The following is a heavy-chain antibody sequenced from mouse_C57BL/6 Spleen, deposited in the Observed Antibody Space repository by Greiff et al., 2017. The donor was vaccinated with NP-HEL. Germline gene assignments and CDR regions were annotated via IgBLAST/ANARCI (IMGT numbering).Heavy chain of an antibody. CDR3: ARHYYGSSYVWYFDV. J-gene: IGHJ1*03. V-gene: IGHV5-6*01. CDR1: GFTFSSYG. CDR2: ISSGGSYT. Sequence: EVKVVESGGDLVKPGGSLKLSCAASGFTFSSYGMSWVRQTPDKRLEWVATISSGGSYTYYPDSVKGRFTISRDNAKNTLYLQMSSLKSEDTAMYYCARHYYGSSYVWYFDVWGTGTTVTVSS. D-gene: IGHD1-1*01.